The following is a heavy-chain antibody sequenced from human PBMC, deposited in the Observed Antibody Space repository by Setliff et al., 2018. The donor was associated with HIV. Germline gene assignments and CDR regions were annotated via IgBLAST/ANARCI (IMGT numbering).Heavy chain of an antibody. CDR3: ARLGGAGPY. J-gene: IGHJ4*02. CDR2: LSSRSNSI. D-gene: IGHD3-16*01. V-gene: IGHV3-21*01. CDR1: GFTFSIYT. Sequence: NPSETLSLSCSASGFTFSIYTMNWVRQAPGKGLEWVSSLSSRSNSIHYADSVKGRFIISRDNAKNSLHLQMNSLRAEDTAVYYCARLGGAGPYWGQGTLVTVSS.